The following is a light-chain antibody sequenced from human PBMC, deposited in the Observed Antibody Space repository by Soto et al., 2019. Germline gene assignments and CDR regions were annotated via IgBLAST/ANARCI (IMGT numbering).Light chain of an antibody. CDR1: TGAVTSGHY. CDR3: LLSYSGARGAV. J-gene: IGLJ7*01. CDR2: DTS. V-gene: IGLV7-46*01. Sequence: QAVVTQEPSLTVSPGGTVPLTCGSSTGAVTSGHYPYWFQQKPGQAPRTLIYDTSNKHSWTPARFSGSLLGGKAALTLSGAQPEDEAEYYCLLSYSGARGAVFGGGTQLTVL.